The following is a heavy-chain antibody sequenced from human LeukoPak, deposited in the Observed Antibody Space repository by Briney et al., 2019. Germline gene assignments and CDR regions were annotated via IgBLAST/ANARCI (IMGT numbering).Heavy chain of an antibody. J-gene: IGHJ3*02. CDR3: ARERGLYCGGGSCYFSVFDI. CDR2: ISGSGGST. CDR1: GFTFSSYA. Sequence: GGSLRLSCAASGFTFSSYAMSWVRQAPGKGLEWVSAISGSGGSTYYADSVKGRFTISRDNSKNTLYLQMNSVRDEDTGVYYCARERGLYCGGGSCYFSVFDIWGQGTMVTVSS. D-gene: IGHD2-15*01. V-gene: IGHV3-23*01.